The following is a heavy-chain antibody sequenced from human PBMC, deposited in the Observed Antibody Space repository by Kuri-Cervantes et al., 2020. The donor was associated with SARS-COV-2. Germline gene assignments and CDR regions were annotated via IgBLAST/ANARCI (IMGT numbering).Heavy chain of an antibody. CDR2: ISSNGDST. CDR1: GFTFSNYA. V-gene: IGHV3-64*02. CDR3: ARVSRSGYLDY. Sequence: GESLKISCAAPGFTFSNYAMYWVRQAPGKGLEYVSAISSNGDSTYYADSVKGRFTMSRDNSKNTLYLQMGSLRAEDMAVYYCARVSRSGYLDYWGQGTLVTVSS. D-gene: IGHD3-3*01. J-gene: IGHJ4*02.